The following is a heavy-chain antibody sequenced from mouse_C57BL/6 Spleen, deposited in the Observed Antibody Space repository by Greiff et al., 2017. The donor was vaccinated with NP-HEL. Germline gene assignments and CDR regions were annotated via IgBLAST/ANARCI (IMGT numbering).Heavy chain of an antibody. CDR1: GYTFTDYN. CDR3: ARDSSGPY. V-gene: IGHV1-18*01. Sequence: VQLQQSGPELVKPGASVKIPCKASGYTFTDYNMDWVKQSHGKSLEWIGDINPNHGGTIYNQKFKGKATLTVDKSSSTAYMELRSLTSEDTAVYYCARDSSGPYWGQGTLVTVSA. D-gene: IGHD3-2*02. CDR2: INPNHGGT. J-gene: IGHJ3*01.